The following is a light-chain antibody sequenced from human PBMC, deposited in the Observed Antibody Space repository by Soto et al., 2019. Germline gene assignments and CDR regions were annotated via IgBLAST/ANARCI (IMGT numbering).Light chain of an antibody. CDR1: QSISSW. J-gene: IGKJ1*01. CDR2: KAS. V-gene: IGKV1-5*03. CDR3: QQYNSYSWT. Sequence: DIQMTQSPSTLSASVGDRVTITCRASQSISSWLAWYQQNPGKAPKLLIYKASSLESGVPSRFSGSGYGTEFTLTISSLQPDDFATYYCQQYNSYSWTFGQGTKVEIK.